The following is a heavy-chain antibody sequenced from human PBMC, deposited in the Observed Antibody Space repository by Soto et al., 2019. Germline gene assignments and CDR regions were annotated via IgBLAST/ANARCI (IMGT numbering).Heavy chain of an antibody. CDR3: ARQIYDSDTGPNFQYYFDS. D-gene: IGHD3-22*01. V-gene: IGHV5-10-1*01. CDR2: IDPSDSQT. CDR1: GYSFSNFW. Sequence: PGESLKISCQASGYSFSNFWIAWVRQMPGEGLEWMGRIDPSDSQTYYSPSFRGHVTISVTKSITTVFLQWSSLRASDTAMYYCARQIYDSDTGPNFQYYFDSWGQGTPVTVSS. J-gene: IGHJ4*02.